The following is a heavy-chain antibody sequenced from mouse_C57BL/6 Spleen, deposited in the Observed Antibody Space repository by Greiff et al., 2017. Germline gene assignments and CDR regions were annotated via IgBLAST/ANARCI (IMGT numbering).Heavy chain of an antibody. Sequence: QVQLMEPGAELVRPGSSVKLSCKASGYTFTSYWMHWVKQRPIQGLEWIGNIDPSDSETHYNQKFKDKATLTVDKSSSTAYMQLSSLTSEDSAVYYCARFSNSAMDYWGQGTSVTVSS. CDR2: IDPSDSET. J-gene: IGHJ4*01. V-gene: IGHV1-52*01. CDR1: GYTFTSYW. D-gene: IGHD2-5*01. CDR3: ARFSNSAMDY.